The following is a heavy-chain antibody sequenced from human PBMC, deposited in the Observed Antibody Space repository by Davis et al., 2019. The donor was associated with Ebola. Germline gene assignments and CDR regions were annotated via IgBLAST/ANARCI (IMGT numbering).Heavy chain of an antibody. J-gene: IGHJ6*02. CDR1: SGSISSYY. V-gene: IGHV4-59*01. Sequence: SDTLSLTCTVPSGSISSYYWSWIRQPPGKGLEWIGYINYSGNTKYNPSLKSRVSISVDTSTNQFSLKLSSVTAADTAVYYCARQNGDPRFDYYYGMDVWGQGTTVTVSS. CDR2: INYSGNT. D-gene: IGHD4-17*01. CDR3: ARQNGDPRFDYYYGMDV.